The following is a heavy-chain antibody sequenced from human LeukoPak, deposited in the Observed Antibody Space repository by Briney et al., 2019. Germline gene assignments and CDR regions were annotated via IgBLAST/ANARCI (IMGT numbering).Heavy chain of an antibody. CDR1: GFTFSSYA. Sequence: GGSLRLSCAASGFTFSSYAMSWVRQAPGKGLEWVSAISGSGGSTYYADSVKGRFTISRDNSKNTLYLQMNSLRAEDTAVYYCAKAMAYYDFWSGYYTPSRAEIQFDYWGQGTLVIVSS. D-gene: IGHD3-3*01. V-gene: IGHV3-23*01. CDR3: AKAMAYYDFWSGYYTPSRAEIQFDY. J-gene: IGHJ4*02. CDR2: ISGSGGST.